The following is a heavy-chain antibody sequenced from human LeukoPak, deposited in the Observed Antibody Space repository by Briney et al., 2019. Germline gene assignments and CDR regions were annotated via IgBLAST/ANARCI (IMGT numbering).Heavy chain of an antibody. CDR3: ARGIAAAGLDY. D-gene: IGHD6-13*01. CDR2: IWYDGSNK. V-gene: IGHV3-33*01. CDR1: GFTFSSYG. Sequence: GRSLRLSCAASGFTFSSYGMHWVRQAPGKGLEGVAVIWYDGSNKYYADSVKGRFTISRDNSKNTLYLQMNSLRAEDTAVYYCARGIAAAGLDYWGQGTLVTVSS. J-gene: IGHJ4*02.